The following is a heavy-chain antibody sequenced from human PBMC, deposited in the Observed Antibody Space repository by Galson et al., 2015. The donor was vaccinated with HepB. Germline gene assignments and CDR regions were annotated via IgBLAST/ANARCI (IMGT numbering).Heavy chain of an antibody. Sequence: SLRLSCAASGFTFSRYAMNWVRQAPGRGLEWISSITGPGGGTYSADSVKGRFTISRDNSRNTLFLHIDSLRAEDTAVYYCATAKDDFWSGYWFDRLGQGTLVTVSS. D-gene: IGHD3-3*01. J-gene: IGHJ5*02. CDR1: GFTFSRYA. CDR3: ATAKDDFWSGYWFDR. V-gene: IGHV3-23*01. CDR2: ITGPGGGT.